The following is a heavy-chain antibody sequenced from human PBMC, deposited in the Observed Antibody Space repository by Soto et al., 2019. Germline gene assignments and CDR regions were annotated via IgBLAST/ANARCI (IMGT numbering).Heavy chain of an antibody. V-gene: IGHV3-74*01. J-gene: IGHJ4*02. Sequence: GGSLRLSCEASGFSFSDDWMHWVRQAPGKGLVWVSSVSSVGSTTDYADSVKGRFTISRDNAKNTLYLQMNSLGAEDTAVYYCVRGKYSGSYFFDYWGQGTLVTVSS. CDR1: GFSFSDDW. D-gene: IGHD1-26*01. CDR3: VRGKYSGSYFFDY. CDR2: VSSVGSTT.